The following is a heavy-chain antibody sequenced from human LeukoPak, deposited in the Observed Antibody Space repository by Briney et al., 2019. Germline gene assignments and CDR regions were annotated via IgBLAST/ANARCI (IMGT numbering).Heavy chain of an antibody. J-gene: IGHJ3*02. CDR2: IYYSGSP. D-gene: IGHD5-18*01. V-gene: IGHV4-61*08. CDR3: ATPSSDTAMAAFAFDI. CDR1: GGSISSGGYS. Sequence: SETLSLTCAVSGGSISSGGYSWSWIRQPPGKGLGWIGYIYYSGSPNYNPSLKGRVTISVDTSKNQFSLKLSSVTAADTAVYYCATPSSDTAMAAFAFDIWGQGTMVTVSS.